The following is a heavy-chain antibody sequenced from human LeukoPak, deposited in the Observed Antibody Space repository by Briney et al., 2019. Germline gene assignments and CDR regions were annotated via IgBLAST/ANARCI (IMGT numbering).Heavy chain of an antibody. J-gene: IGHJ3*02. CDR2: IIPIFGTA. CDR3: ARDRRAAADLDAFDI. CDR1: GGTFSSYA. V-gene: IGHV1-69*05. Sequence: SVKVSCKASGGTFSSYAISWVRQAPGQGLEWMGGIIPIFGTANYAQKFQGRVTITTDESTSTAYMELSSLRSEDTAVYYCARDRRAAADLDAFDIWGQGTMVTVSS. D-gene: IGHD6-13*01.